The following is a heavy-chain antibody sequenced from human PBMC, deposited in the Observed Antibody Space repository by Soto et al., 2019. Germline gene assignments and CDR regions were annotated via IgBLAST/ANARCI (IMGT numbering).Heavy chain of an antibody. J-gene: IGHJ4*02. V-gene: IGHV4-4*07. Sequence: SETLSLTCTVSDDFISSYYWNWIRQPAGKGLEWIGRVSTNGATNYNPSLESRVTMSVDTSKNQFSLKLTSVTAADTAVYFCARGAPMYGYGTNGVSDFDYWGQGTLVTVSS. CDR2: VSTNGAT. D-gene: IGHD2-8*01. CDR3: ARGAPMYGYGTNGVSDFDY. CDR1: DDFISSYY.